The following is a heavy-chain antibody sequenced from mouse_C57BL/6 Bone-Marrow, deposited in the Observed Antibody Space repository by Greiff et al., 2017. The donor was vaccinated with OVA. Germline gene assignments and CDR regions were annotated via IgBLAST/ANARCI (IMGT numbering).Heavy chain of an antibody. CDR3: ARETGTSLFDY. CDR2: IYPGGGYT. D-gene: IGHD4-1*01. J-gene: IGHJ2*01. CDR1: GYTFTNYW. Sequence: QVQLKESGAELVRPGTSVKMSCKASGYTFTNYWIGWAKQRPGHGLEWIGDIYPGGGYTNYNEKFKGKATLTADKSSSTAYMQFSSLTSEDSAIYYCARETGTSLFDYWGQGTTLTVSS. V-gene: IGHV1-63*01.